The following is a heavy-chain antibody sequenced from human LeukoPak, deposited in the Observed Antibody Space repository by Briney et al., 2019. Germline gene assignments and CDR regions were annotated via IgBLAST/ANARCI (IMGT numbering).Heavy chain of an antibody. CDR1: GYTLTELS. CDR2: FDPEDGET. D-gene: IGHD2-2*02. J-gene: IGHJ6*03. V-gene: IGHV1-24*01. Sequence: ASVKVSCKVSGYTLTELSMHWVRQAPGKGLEWMEGFDPEDGETIYAQKFQGRVTMTEDTSTDTAYMELSSLRSEDTAVYYCATPRPVPAAIRGGYYYYYYMDVWGKGTTVTVSS. CDR3: ATPRPVPAAIRGGYYYYYYMDV.